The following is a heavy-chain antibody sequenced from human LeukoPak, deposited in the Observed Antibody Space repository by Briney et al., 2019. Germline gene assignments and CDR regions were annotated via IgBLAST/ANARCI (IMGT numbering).Heavy chain of an antibody. CDR3: ARDGSNWSNDYYHGVDV. Sequence: PSETLSLTCTVSGDSVPTHYWSWIRQPPGKGLEWLGYVYYSGSATYNPSLKTRVTISVDTSKTQFSLRLSSVTAADTAVYYCARDGSNWSNDYYHGVDVWGQGTTVTVSS. J-gene: IGHJ6*02. CDR1: GDSVPTHY. V-gene: IGHV4-59*02. D-gene: IGHD4-11*01. CDR2: VYYSGSA.